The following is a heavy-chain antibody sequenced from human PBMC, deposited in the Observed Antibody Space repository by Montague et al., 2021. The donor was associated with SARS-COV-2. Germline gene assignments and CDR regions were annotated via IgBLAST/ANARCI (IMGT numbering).Heavy chain of an antibody. CDR3: TRDRFDFGAGRQGTIDF. J-gene: IGHJ4*02. V-gene: IGHV4-4*07. CDR1: GDAITNHY. Sequence: SETLSLTCTVSGDAITNHYWSWIRQPAGKGLEWIGRMHFTGKTNFSPFFSSRLTMSADTSKNQFSLKLTSVTAADTAIYFCTRDRFDFGAGRQGTIDFWGQGTLVTVSS. CDR2: MHFTGKT. D-gene: IGHD3-10*01.